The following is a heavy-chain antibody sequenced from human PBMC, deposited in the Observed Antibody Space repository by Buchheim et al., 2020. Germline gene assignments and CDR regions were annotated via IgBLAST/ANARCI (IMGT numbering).Heavy chain of an antibody. V-gene: IGHV3-33*01. Sequence: QVQLVESGGGVVQPGRSLRLSCAASGFTFSSYGMHWVRQAPGKGLEWVAVIWYDGSNKYYADSVKGRFTISRDNSKNTLYLQMNSLRAEDTAVYYCARDGPGQVVVAAWGPSTYYYYGMDVWGQGTT. J-gene: IGHJ6*02. D-gene: IGHD2-15*01. CDR2: IWYDGSNK. CDR3: ARDGPGQVVVAAWGPSTYYYYGMDV. CDR1: GFTFSSYG.